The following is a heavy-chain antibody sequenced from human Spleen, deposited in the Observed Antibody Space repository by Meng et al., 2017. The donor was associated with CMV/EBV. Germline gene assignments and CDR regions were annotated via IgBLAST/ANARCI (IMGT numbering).Heavy chain of an antibody. V-gene: IGHV4-34*01. D-gene: IGHD3-10*01. Sequence: GYYWSKIGQPRGKGVECNGEKNERGSTNYNPSLKNRVTISVETSKNQFSLKLSSVIAADTAVYYCARVLYYYGSGSYYNDGMGDFDYWGQGTLVTVSS. J-gene: IGHJ4*02. CDR2: KNERGST. CDR1: GYY. CDR3: ARVLYYYGSGSYYNDGMGDFDY.